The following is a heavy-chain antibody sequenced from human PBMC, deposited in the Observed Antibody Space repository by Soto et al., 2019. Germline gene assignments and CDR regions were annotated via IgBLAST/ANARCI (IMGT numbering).Heavy chain of an antibody. CDR3: AREGSVAATGYYDH. CDR1: GFTFSNYA. J-gene: IGHJ4*02. Sequence: GGSLRLSCAASGFTFSNYALGWVRQAPGEGLEWVSSIVGGGDGTFYAHSVGGRFTISRDNSRNTLYLQMNSLRAEDTAIYYCAREGSVAATGYYDHWGQGTLVTVSS. CDR2: IVGGGDGT. D-gene: IGHD6-19*01. V-gene: IGHV3-23*01.